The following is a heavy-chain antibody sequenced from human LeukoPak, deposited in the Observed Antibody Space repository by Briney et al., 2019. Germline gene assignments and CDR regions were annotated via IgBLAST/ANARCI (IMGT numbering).Heavy chain of an antibody. CDR3: ATLNILTGYPPPYYGMDV. CDR2: INHSGST. D-gene: IGHD3-9*01. J-gene: IGHJ6*02. CDR1: GGSFSGYY. Sequence: SETLSLTCAVYGGSFSGYYWSWIRQPPGKGLEWIGEINHSGSTNYNPSLKSRVTISVDTSKNQFSLKLSSVTAADTAVYYCATLNILTGYPPPYYGMDVRGQGTTVTVSS. V-gene: IGHV4-34*01.